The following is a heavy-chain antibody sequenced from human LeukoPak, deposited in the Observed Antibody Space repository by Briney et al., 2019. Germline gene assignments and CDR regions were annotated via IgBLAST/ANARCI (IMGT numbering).Heavy chain of an antibody. J-gene: IGHJ5*02. D-gene: IGHD6-13*01. V-gene: IGHV4-4*07. CDR2: IYSSGSI. CDR3: ARDRGSSRFFDP. Sequence: SETLSLTCTVFGGSISNYYWRWIRQPAGKGLEWIGRIYSSGSINYNPSLKRDVTMSVDASKNQFSLKLSSVTAADTAVYYCARDRGSSRFFDPWGQGILVTVSS. CDR1: GGSISNYY.